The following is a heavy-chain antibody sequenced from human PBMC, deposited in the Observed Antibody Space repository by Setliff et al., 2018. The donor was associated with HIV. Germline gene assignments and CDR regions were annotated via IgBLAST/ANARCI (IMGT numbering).Heavy chain of an antibody. CDR2: IIPILGIA. CDR3: ARAREITFGGVIVISHYHFDY. CDR1: GGTFSRYA. D-gene: IGHD3-16*02. J-gene: IGHJ4*02. Sequence: SVKVSCKASGGTFSRYAIRWVRQAPGQGLEWMGGIIPILGIANYAQNFQGRLAITADKSTTVSYMELSSLRSEDTAVYYCARAREITFGGVIVISHYHFDYWGQGTLVTVSS. V-gene: IGHV1-69*10.